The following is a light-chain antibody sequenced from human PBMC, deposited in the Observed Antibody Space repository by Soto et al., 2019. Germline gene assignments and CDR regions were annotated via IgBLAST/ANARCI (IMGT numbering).Light chain of an antibody. CDR1: QSLSHNY. CDR2: DAS. J-gene: IGKJ2*01. V-gene: IGKV3-20*01. CDR3: QQYGDPPYA. Sequence: EIVLTQSPGLLSLSPGERATLSCRASQSLSHNYLAWYQHKPGLAPRLLIYDASTRATAIPDRFSGSGSGTGFTLTISSLEPEDFAVYYCQQYGDPPYAFGQGTKLEVK.